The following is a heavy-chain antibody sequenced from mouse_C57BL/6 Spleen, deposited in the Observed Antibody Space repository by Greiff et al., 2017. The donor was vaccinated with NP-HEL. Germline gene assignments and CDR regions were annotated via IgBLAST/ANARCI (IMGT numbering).Heavy chain of an antibody. J-gene: IGHJ3*01. D-gene: IGHD4-1*01. Sequence: VQLQQSGAELVRPGASVTLSCKASGYTFTDYEMHWVKQTPVHGLEWIGAIDPETGGTAYNQKFKGKAILTADKSSSTAYMELRSLTSEDSAVYYCTNKLAFAYWGQGILVTVSA. CDR2: IDPETGGT. CDR3: TNKLAFAY. CDR1: GYTFTDYE. V-gene: IGHV1-15*01.